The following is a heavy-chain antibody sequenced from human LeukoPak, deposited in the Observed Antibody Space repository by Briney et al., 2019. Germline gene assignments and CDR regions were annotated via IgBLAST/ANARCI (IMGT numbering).Heavy chain of an antibody. CDR1: GFTFSSYA. D-gene: IGHD2-2*01. Sequence: GGSLRLSCAASGFTFSSYAMHWVRQAPGKGLEWVAVISYDGSNKYYADSVKGRFTISRDNSKNTLYLQMNSLRAEDTAVYYCARDLWVVVPAAPEYWGQGTLVTVSS. CDR3: ARDLWVVVPAAPEY. J-gene: IGHJ4*02. CDR2: ISYDGSNK. V-gene: IGHV3-30*01.